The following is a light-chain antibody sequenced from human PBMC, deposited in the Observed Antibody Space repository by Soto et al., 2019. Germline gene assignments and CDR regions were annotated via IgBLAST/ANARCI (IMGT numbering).Light chain of an antibody. V-gene: IGKV1-5*01. CDR1: QSISNW. Sequence: DIEMTQSPSTPFAFVGDGVTLTCRASQSISNWLAWYQQKTGTAPKVLIYHASNLQSGVPSRFICSGSGTEFPLTLSSMQPDDFATDYCQQYNSYSFGQGAQVDI. J-gene: IGKJ1*01. CDR2: HAS. CDR3: QQYNSYS.